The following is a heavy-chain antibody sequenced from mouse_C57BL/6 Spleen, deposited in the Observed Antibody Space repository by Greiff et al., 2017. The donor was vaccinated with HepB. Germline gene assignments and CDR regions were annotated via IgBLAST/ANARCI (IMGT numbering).Heavy chain of an antibody. CDR2: IHPNSGST. J-gene: IGHJ4*01. CDR3: AKGYSNYVWAMDY. Sequence: VQLQQSGAELVKPGASVKLSCKASGYTFTSYWMHWVKQRPGQGLEWIGMIHPNSGSTNYNEKFKSKATLTVDKSSSTAYMQLSSLTSEDSAVYYCAKGYSNYVWAMDYWGQGTSVTVSS. CDR1: GYTFTSYW. D-gene: IGHD2-5*01. V-gene: IGHV1-64*01.